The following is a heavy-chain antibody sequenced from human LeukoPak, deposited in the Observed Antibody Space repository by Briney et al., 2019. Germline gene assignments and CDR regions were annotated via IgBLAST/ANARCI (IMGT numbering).Heavy chain of an antibody. Sequence: SETLSLTCTVSGGSISSYYWNWIRQPPGKGLEWIGYINYIRTTDYNPPPKSRVTISLDTSKKRFSLKLNSVTAADTAMYYCARSYSSSDHYYYYGMDVWGQGTTVTVSS. V-gene: IGHV4-59*08. CDR1: GGSISSYY. J-gene: IGHJ6*02. CDR3: ARSYSSSDHYYYYGMDV. D-gene: IGHD6-13*01. CDR2: INYIRTT.